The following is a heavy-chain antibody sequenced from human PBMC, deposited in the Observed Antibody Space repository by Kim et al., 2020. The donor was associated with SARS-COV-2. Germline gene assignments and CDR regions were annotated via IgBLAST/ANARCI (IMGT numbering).Heavy chain of an antibody. V-gene: IGHV3-15*05. Sequence: GGSLRLSCAASGFTFSNAWMSWVRQAPGKGLEWVGRIKSKTDGGTTDYAAPVKGRFTISRDDSKNTLYLQMNSLKTEDTAVYYCTTDGKPEARPVDYWGQGTLVTVSS. CDR3: TTDGKPEARPVDY. D-gene: IGHD6-6*01. J-gene: IGHJ4*02. CDR1: GFTFSNAW. CDR2: IKSKTDGGTT.